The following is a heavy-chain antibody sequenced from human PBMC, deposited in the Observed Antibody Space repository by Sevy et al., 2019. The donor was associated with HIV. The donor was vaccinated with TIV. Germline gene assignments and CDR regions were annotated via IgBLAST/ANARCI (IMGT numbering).Heavy chain of an antibody. CDR2: INPKRGDT. CDR1: GYTFTGDY. J-gene: IGHJ4*02. V-gene: IGHV1-2*02. D-gene: IGHD5-18*01. CDR3: ARAGTLYSGYTYGSIDF. Sequence: ASVKVSYKASGYTFTGDYMHWVRQTRGQGLEWMGWINPKRGDTKSAQRFQGRVTMTRDTSISTAYMELSRLRSDDTAVYYCARAGTLYSGYTYGSIDFWGQGTLVTVSS.